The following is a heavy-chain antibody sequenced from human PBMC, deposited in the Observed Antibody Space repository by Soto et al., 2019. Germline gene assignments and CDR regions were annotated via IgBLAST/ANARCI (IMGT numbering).Heavy chain of an antibody. D-gene: IGHD5-18*01. J-gene: IGHJ4*02. CDR1: GFTVSSNY. CDR3: ARTLYSYGTDY. V-gene: IGHV3-66*01. Sequence: GGSLRLSCAASGFTVSSNYMSWVRQAPGKGLEWVSVIYSGGSAYYADSVKGRFTISRDNSKNTLYLQMNSLRAEDTAVYYCARTLYSYGTDYWGQGTLVTVSS. CDR2: IYSGGSA.